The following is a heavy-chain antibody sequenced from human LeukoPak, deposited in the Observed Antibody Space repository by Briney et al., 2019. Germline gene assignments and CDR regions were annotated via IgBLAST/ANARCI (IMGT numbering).Heavy chain of an antibody. CDR1: GFTFDDYG. CDR2: INWNGGST. D-gene: IGHD6-19*01. J-gene: IGHJ4*02. CDR3: ARDPSSGWYYFDY. Sequence: TGGSLRLSCAASGFTFDDYGMSWVRQAPGKGLEWVSGINWNGGSTGYADSVKGRFTISRDNAKNTLYLQMNSLRAEDTAVYYCARDPSSGWYYFDYWGQGTLVTVSS. V-gene: IGHV3-20*04.